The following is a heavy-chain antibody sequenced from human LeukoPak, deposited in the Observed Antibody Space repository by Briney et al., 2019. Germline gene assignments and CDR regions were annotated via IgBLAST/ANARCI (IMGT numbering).Heavy chain of an antibody. CDR3: ASVGLGDIVVVVAATPTGPFDY. Sequence: PSETLSLTCTVSGGSISSSSYYWGWIRQPPGKGLEWIRSIYYSGSTYYNPSLKSRVTISVDTSKNQFSLKLSSVTAADTAVYYCASVGLGDIVVVVAATPTGPFDYWGQGTLVTVSS. J-gene: IGHJ4*02. CDR1: GGSISSSSYY. D-gene: IGHD2-15*01. CDR2: IYYSGST. V-gene: IGHV4-39*01.